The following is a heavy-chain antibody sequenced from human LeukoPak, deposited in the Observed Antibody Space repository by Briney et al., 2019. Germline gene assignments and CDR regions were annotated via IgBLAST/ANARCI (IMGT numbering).Heavy chain of an antibody. D-gene: IGHD3-3*01. CDR1: GYTFTSYG. V-gene: IGHV1-18*01. CDR2: ISAYNGNT. J-gene: IGHJ4*02. Sequence: GASVKVSCKASGYTFTSYGISWVRQAPGQGLEWMGWISAYNGNTNYAQKLQGRVTMTTDTSTSTAYMELRSLRSDDTAVYYCARLANLSIFGVVITPLDYWGQGTLVTVSS. CDR3: ARLANLSIFGVVITPLDY.